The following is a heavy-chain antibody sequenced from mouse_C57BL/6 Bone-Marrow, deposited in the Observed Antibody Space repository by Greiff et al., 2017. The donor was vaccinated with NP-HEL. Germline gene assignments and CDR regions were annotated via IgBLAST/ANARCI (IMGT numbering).Heavy chain of an antibody. V-gene: IGHV2-2*01. CDR1: GFSLTSYG. CDR3: ARGGWLGY. D-gene: IGHD2-3*01. Sequence: VQLQQSGPGLVQPSQSLSITCTVSGFSLTSYGVHWVRQSPGKGLEWLGVIWSGGSTDYNAAFISRLSISKDNSKSQVFFKMNSLQADDTAIYYCARGGWLGYWGQGTTLTVSS. J-gene: IGHJ2*01. CDR2: IWSGGST.